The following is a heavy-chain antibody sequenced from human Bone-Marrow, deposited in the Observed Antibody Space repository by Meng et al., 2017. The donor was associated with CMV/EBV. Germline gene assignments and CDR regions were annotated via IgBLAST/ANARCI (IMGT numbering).Heavy chain of an antibody. CDR2: INPNSGGT. Sequence: ASVKVSCKASGYIFTGYYIQWVRQAPGQGLEWMGWINPNSGGTNYAEKFQGSVTMTRDTSISTAYMELSRLRSDDTTVYYCARERSWFGESDEFYFDYWGQGTLVTVPS. J-gene: IGHJ4*02. CDR3: ARERSWFGESDEFYFDY. CDR1: GYIFTGYY. V-gene: IGHV1-2*02. D-gene: IGHD3-10*01.